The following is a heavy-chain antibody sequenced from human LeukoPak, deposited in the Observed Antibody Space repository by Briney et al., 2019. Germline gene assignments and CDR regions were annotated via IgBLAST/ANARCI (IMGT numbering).Heavy chain of an antibody. V-gene: IGHV1-69*13. D-gene: IGHD2-15*01. Sequence: SVKVSCKASGGTFSSYAISWVRQAPGQGLEWMGGIIPIFGTANYAQKFQGRVTITADESTSTAYIELSSLRSEDTAVYYCARGPIVVVVAATATWFDYWGQGTLVTVSS. CDR1: GGTFSSYA. CDR3: ARGPIVVVVAATATWFDY. J-gene: IGHJ4*02. CDR2: IIPIFGTA.